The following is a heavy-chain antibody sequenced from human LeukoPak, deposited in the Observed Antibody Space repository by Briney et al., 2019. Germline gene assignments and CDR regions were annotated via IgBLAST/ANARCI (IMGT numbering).Heavy chain of an antibody. D-gene: IGHD6-13*01. CDR3: ARRIAAAGTPLGF. J-gene: IGHJ4*02. Sequence: GASVKVSCKASGYTFTSYDINWVRQATGQGLEWMGWMNPNSGNTGYAQKFQGRVTMTRNTSISTAYMGLSSLRSEDTAVYYCARRIAAAGTPLGFWGQGTLVTVSS. V-gene: IGHV1-8*01. CDR2: MNPNSGNT. CDR1: GYTFTSYD.